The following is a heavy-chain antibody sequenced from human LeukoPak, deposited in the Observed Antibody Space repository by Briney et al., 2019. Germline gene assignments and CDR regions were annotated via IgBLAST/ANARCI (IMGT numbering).Heavy chain of an antibody. CDR1: GFTFSNYG. CDR3: AKGQLFGDY. D-gene: IGHD3-3*01. CDR2: IRYDGSDK. Sequence: GGSLRLSCAASGFTFSNYGMHWVRQAPGKGLEWVAFIRYDGSDKYYADSVKGRFTISRDNSKNTLCIQMNSLRVEDTAMYYCAKGQLFGDYWGQGTLVTVSS. V-gene: IGHV3-30*02. J-gene: IGHJ4*02.